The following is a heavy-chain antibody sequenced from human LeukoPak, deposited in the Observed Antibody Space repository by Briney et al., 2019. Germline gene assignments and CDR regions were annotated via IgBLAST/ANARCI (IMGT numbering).Heavy chain of an antibody. D-gene: IGHD4-17*01. CDR2: IHNSGST. J-gene: IGHJ4*02. V-gene: IGHV4-59*01. CDR3: ARLDGDYPKIDY. CDR1: GASISNFY. Sequence: SETLSLTCTVSGASISNFYWSWIRQPPGKGLEWIGYIHNSGSTNYNPSLKSRVAISLDTSRNQFSLKLTSVTAADTAVYYCARLDGDYPKIDYWGQGTLVTVSS.